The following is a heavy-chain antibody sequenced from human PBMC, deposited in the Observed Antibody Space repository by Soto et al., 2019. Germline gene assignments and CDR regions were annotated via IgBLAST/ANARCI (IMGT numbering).Heavy chain of an antibody. CDR3: AKDLSEKVRGVITYDAFDI. CDR1: GFTFSSYA. D-gene: IGHD3-10*01. Sequence: EVQLLESGGGLVQPGGSLRLSCAASGFTFSSYAMSWVRQAPGKGLEWVSAISGSGGSTYYADSMKGRFTISRDNSKNTLYLQMNSLRAEDTAVYYCAKDLSEKVRGVITYDAFDIWGQGTMVTVSS. CDR2: ISGSGGST. V-gene: IGHV3-23*01. J-gene: IGHJ3*02.